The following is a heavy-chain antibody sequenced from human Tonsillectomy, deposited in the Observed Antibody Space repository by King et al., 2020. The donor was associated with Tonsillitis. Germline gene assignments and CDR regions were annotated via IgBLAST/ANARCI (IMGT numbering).Heavy chain of an antibody. CDR3: ARSPRPLDAFDI. D-gene: IGHD6-25*01. CDR2: INPSGGST. J-gene: IGHJ3*02. Sequence: VQLVESGAEVKKPGASVKVSCKASGYTFTSYYTHWVRQAPGXGLEWMGIINPSGGSTSYAQKFQGRVTMTRDTSTSTVYMELSSLRSVDTAVYYCARSPRPLDAFDIWGQGXMVTVSS. CDR1: GYTFTSYY. V-gene: IGHV1-46*03.